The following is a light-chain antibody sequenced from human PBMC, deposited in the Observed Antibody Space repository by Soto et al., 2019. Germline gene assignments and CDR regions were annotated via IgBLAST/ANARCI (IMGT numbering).Light chain of an antibody. J-gene: IGKJ5*01. V-gene: IGKV3-11*01. CDR3: QQRYNSPLIT. CDR2: DAS. CDR1: QSVRTN. Sequence: EIVLTQSPATLSLSPGERATLSCRASQSVRTNLVWYQQKVGQAPRLLIYDASNRATGIPARFSGSGSGTDFTLTISSLEPEDFAVYYCQQRYNSPLITFGQGTRLEIK.